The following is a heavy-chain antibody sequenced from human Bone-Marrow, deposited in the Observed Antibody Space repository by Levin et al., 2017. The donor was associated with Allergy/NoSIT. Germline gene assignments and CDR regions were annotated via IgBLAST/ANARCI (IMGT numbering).Heavy chain of an antibody. J-gene: IGHJ5*02. CDR3: AKDRGKGAASRPTS. Sequence: GGSLRLSCAASGFTFNDYAMSWVRQAPGKGLEWVSAISGSGGPTYYADSVKGRFTLSRDNSKNTLYLQMNSLSAEDTAVYFCAKDRGKGAASRPTSWGQGTLVTVSS. V-gene: IGHV3-23*01. CDR2: ISGSGGPT. D-gene: IGHD6-13*01. CDR1: GFTFNDYA.